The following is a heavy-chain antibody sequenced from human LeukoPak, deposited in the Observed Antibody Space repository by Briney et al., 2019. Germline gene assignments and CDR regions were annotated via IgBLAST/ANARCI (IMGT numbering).Heavy chain of an antibody. J-gene: IGHJ4*02. CDR1: GFTFSSYA. CDR2: ISGSGGST. D-gene: IGHD3-10*01. V-gene: IGHV3-23*01. Sequence: GGSLRLSCAASGFTFSSYAMSWVRQAPGKGLEWVSAISGSGGSTYYADSVKGRFTISRDNSKNTLYLQMNSLRAEDTAVYYCAKDPPITMVRGVIPIYFDYWGQGTLVTVSS. CDR3: AKDPPITMVRGVIPIYFDY.